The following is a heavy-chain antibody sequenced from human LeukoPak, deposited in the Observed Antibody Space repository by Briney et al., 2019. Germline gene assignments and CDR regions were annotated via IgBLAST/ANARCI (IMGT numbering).Heavy chain of an antibody. CDR2: ISWNSGSI. J-gene: IGHJ4*02. Sequence: GRSLRLSCAASGFTFDDYAMHWVRQAPGKGLEWVSGISWNSGSIGYADSVKGRFTISRDNAKNSLYLQMNSLRAEDLALYYCATGWGYYDSSGSGYWGQGTLVTVSS. CDR1: GFTFDDYA. CDR3: ATGWGYYDSSGSGY. D-gene: IGHD3-22*01. V-gene: IGHV3-9*03.